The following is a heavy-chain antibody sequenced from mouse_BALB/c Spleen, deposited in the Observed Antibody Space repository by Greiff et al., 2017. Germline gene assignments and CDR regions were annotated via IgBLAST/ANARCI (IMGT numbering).Heavy chain of an antibody. D-gene: IGHD3-1*01. V-gene: IGHV5-12-2*01. J-gene: IGHJ4*01. CDR3: ARHRGYGNAMDY. CDR2: ISNGGGST. CDR1: GFTFSSYT. Sequence: EVQGVESGGGLVQPGGSLKLSCAASGFTFSSYTMSWVRQTPEKRLEWVAYISNGGGSTYYPDTVKGRFTISRDNAKNTLYLQMSSLKSEDTAMYYCARHRGYGNAMDYWGQGTSVTVSS.